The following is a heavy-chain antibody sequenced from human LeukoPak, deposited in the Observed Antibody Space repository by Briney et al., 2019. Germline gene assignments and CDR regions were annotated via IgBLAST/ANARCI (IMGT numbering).Heavy chain of an antibody. V-gene: IGHV3-66*01. J-gene: IGHJ4*02. CDR2: IYSGGST. CDR3: ARDRRVGGWAIDY. CDR1: GFTVGSNY. Sequence: AGGSLRLSCAASGFTVGSNYMSWVRQAPGKGLEWVSVIYSGGSTYYADSVKGRFTISRDNSKNTLYLQMNSLRAEDTAVYYCARDRRVGGWAIDYWGQGTLVTVSS. D-gene: IGHD6-19*01.